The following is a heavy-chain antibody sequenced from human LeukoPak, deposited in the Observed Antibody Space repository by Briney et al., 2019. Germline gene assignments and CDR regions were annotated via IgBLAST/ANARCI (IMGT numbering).Heavy chain of an antibody. J-gene: IGHJ4*02. CDR3: AREMTNYDILTGYYKAPFDY. Sequence: GGSLRLSCAASGITFSAYVMSWVRQAPGKGLEWVSSISGSGDITYYADSVKGRFTISRDNSRNTLYLQMNSLRAEDTALYYCAREMTNYDILTGYYKAPFDYWGQGTLVTVSS. CDR1: GITFSAYV. CDR2: ISGSGDIT. V-gene: IGHV3-23*01. D-gene: IGHD3-9*01.